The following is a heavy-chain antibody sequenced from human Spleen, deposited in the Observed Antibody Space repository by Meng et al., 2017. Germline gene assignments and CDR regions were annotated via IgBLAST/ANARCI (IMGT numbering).Heavy chain of an antibody. CDR3: SKDYTGSDDY. Sequence: QVQLVESGGGVVQPGRSLRLSCAASGFTFSAYGMHWVRQAPGKGLEWVAVISYDGSDKYFADSVKGRFTISGDNSKNTLYLQMNSLRAEDTAVYYCSKDYTGSDDYWGQGTLVTVSS. J-gene: IGHJ4*02. CDR1: GFTFSAYG. V-gene: IGHV3-30*18. CDR2: ISYDGSDK. D-gene: IGHD5-12*01.